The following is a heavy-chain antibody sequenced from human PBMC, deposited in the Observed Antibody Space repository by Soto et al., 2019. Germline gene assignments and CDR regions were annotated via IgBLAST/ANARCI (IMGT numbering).Heavy chain of an antibody. CDR3: TREAIVVIPAAQPSHFAS. V-gene: IGHV1-18*01. CDR1: GYNFIKYG. J-gene: IGHJ4*02. D-gene: IGHD2-2*01. CDR2: LSPYSGYT. Sequence: QVQLVQSGAEVKKPGASVKVSCKGLGYNFIKYGINWVRQAPGQGLEWMGWLSPYSGYTHSAQKFQGRLTLTTDTAATTAYMELRSLRSADTALYYCTREAIVVIPAAQPSHFASWGQGPLVPVSS.